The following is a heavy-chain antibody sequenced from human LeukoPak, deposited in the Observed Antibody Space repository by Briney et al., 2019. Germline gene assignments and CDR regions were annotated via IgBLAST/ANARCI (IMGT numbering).Heavy chain of an antibody. V-gene: IGHV1-46*01. J-gene: IGHJ4*02. D-gene: IGHD3-22*01. CDR3: ARVPGRGYGLYSFDY. CDR2: INPTGGDT. Sequence: GASVKVSCKASGYTFINYYLHWVRQAPGQGLEWMGEINPTGGDTIYAQKFQGRVTMTRDMSTSTVYMELSSLRSEDTAVYYCARVPGRGYGLYSFDYWGQGTLVTVSS. CDR1: GYTFINYY.